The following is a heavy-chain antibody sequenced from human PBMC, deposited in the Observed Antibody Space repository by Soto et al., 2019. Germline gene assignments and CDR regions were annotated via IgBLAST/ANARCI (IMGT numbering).Heavy chain of an antibody. CDR3: ARAPRIGARPWNY. V-gene: IGHV3-30-3*01. CDR2: ISYDGSNK. Sequence: QVQLVESGGGVVQPGRSLRLSCAASGFTFSSYAMHWVRQAPGKGLEWVAVISYDGSNKYYADSVKGRFTISRDNSKNTLYLQMNSLRAEDTAVYYCARAPRIGARPWNYWGQGTLVTVSS. D-gene: IGHD6-6*01. J-gene: IGHJ4*02. CDR1: GFTFSSYA.